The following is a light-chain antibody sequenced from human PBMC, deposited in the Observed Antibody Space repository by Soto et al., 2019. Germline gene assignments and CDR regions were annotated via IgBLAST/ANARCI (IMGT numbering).Light chain of an antibody. J-gene: IGKJ1*01. CDR3: QQRSNWRWT. V-gene: IGKV3-11*01. CDR1: QSVSSY. Sequence: EIVLTQSPATLSLSPGERATLSCRASQSVSSYLAWSQQIPGQAPRLLIYDASNRATGIPARFSGSGSGTDFTLTISSLEPEDFAVYYCQQRSNWRWTFGQGNKVEI. CDR2: DAS.